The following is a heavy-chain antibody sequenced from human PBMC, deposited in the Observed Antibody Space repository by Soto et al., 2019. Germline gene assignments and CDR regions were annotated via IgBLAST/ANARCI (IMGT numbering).Heavy chain of an antibody. V-gene: IGHV1-46*03. CDR3: APTQTQKSLDI. CDR2: INPSGGST. CDR1: GYTFTSYY. J-gene: IGHJ3*02. Sequence: GASVKVSCKASGYTFTSYYMQWVRQAPGQGLEWMGIINPSGGSTNYAQKFQGRVTMTRDTSTSTLYMELSSLRSQDTPLYYGAPTQTQKSLDIWYQGAMVDVSS.